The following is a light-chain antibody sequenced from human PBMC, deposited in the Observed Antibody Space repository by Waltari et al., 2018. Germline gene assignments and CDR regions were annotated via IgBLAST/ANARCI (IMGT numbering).Light chain of an antibody. V-gene: IGKV1-39*01. J-gene: IGKJ2*03. CDR2: AAT. CDR3: QQSYNTPYS. CDR1: QTIKKF. Sequence: MTQSPSSLSASVGDRVTITCRASQTIKKFLNWYQQKPGKAPNLLIYAATNLQSGVPSRFSGSGSGTDFTLTISSLLREDFATYYCQQSYNTPYSFGRGTKLEIK.